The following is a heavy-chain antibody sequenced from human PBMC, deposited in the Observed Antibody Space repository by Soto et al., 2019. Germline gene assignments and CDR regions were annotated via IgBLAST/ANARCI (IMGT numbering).Heavy chain of an antibody. D-gene: IGHD2-21*02. CDR3: ARDMWVYCGGDCSFDY. CDR1: GFTLSSYG. Sequence: TGGSLRLSCAASGFTLSSYGMHWVRQAPGKGLEWVAVIWYDGSNKYYADSVKGRFTISRDNSKNTLYLQMNSLRAEDTAVYYCARDMWVYCGGDCSFDYCGKRPLVTASS. V-gene: IGHV3-33*01. J-gene: IGHJ4*02. CDR2: IWYDGSNK.